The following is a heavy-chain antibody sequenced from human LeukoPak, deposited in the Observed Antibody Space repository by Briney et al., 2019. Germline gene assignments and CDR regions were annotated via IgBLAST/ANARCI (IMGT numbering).Heavy chain of an antibody. V-gene: IGHV3-30*18. Sequence: GGSLRLSCAACGFTFSSYVMHWVRQAPGKGLEWVAVISYDGSNKYYADSVKGRFTISRDNSKNTLYLQMNSLRAEDTAVYYCAKDLGGVARNWFDPWGQGNLVTVSS. D-gene: IGHD3-3*01. CDR3: AKDLGGVARNWFDP. J-gene: IGHJ5*02. CDR1: GFTFSSYV. CDR2: ISYDGSNK.